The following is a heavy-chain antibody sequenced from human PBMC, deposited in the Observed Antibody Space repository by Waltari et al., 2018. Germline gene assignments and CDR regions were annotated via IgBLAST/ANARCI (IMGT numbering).Heavy chain of an antibody. CDR3: ARGRYYDPDGLHPSDF. J-gene: IGHJ4*02. CDR1: GYIFDNYG. D-gene: IGHD3-22*01. CDR2: ISVNNGNT. V-gene: IGHV1-18*01. Sequence: QVQLIQSGAEVKKPGASVKVSCETSGYIFDNYGISWVRQAHGQGLEWMGWISVNNGNTNYAQPFQGRVSLTSDTSTNTAFLELRGLRSDDTAIYYCARGRYYDPDGLHPSDFWGQGTLVTVSS.